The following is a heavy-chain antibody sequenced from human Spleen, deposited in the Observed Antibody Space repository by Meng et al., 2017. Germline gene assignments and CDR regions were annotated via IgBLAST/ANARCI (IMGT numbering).Heavy chain of an antibody. V-gene: IGHV3-9*01. Sequence: SLKISCAASGFTFDDYAMHWVRQTPGKGLEWVSGISWNGDSMDYADSVKGRFTISRDNAKNSLYLQMISLKTEDTALYYCAKDFMTPLSSYSNFEYWGQGTLVTVSS. J-gene: IGHJ4*02. CDR2: ISWNGDSM. D-gene: IGHD3-10*01. CDR3: AKDFMTPLSSYSNFEY. CDR1: GFTFDDYA.